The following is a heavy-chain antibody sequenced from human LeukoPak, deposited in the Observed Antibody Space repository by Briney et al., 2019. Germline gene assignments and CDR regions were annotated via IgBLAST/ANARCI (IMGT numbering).Heavy chain of an antibody. D-gene: IGHD4-17*01. CDR2: ISSSSSYI. Sequence: GGSVRLSCAASGFTFSSYSMNWVRQAPGKGLEWVSSISSSSSYIYYADSVKGRFAISRDNAKNSLYLQMNSLRAEDTAVYYCARASDGDLNFDYWGQGTLVTVSS. V-gene: IGHV3-21*01. J-gene: IGHJ4*02. CDR1: GFTFSSYS. CDR3: ARASDGDLNFDY.